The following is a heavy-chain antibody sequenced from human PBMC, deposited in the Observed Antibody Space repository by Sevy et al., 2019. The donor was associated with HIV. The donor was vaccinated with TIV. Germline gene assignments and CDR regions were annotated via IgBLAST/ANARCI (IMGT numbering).Heavy chain of an antibody. D-gene: IGHD3-22*01. V-gene: IGHV1-18*04. Sequence: ASVKVSCKASGYTFTSYGISWVRQAPGQGLEWMGWIRAYNGNTNYAQKLQGRVTMTTDTSTSTAYMELRSLRSDDTAVYYCATTPSYYYDSSGYFDYWGQGTLVTVSS. CDR3: ATTPSYYYDSSGYFDY. CDR2: IRAYNGNT. CDR1: GYTFTSYG. J-gene: IGHJ4*02.